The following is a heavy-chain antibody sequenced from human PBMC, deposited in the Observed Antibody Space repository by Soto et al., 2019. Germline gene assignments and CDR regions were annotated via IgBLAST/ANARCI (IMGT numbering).Heavy chain of an antibody. Sequence: SETLSLTCAVSGGSISSGGYSWSWIRQPPGKGLEWIGYIYHSGSTYYNPSLKSRVTISVDRSKNQFSLKLSSVTAADTAVYYCARIPGYSSSWTWFDPWGQGTLVTVSS. CDR2: IYHSGST. J-gene: IGHJ5*02. CDR3: ARIPGYSSSWTWFDP. V-gene: IGHV4-30-2*01. CDR1: GGSISSGGYS. D-gene: IGHD6-13*01.